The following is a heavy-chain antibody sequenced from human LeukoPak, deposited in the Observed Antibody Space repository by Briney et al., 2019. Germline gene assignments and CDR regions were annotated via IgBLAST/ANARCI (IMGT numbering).Heavy chain of an antibody. J-gene: IGHJ6*02. Sequence: SVKVSCKASGGTFNSYAISWVRQAPGQGLEWMGGIIPIFGTANYAQKFQGRVTITADESTSTAYMELSSLRSEDTAVYYCARNNIVVVPAANDYYYYYGMDVWGQGTRSPSP. D-gene: IGHD2-2*01. CDR2: IIPIFGTA. CDR3: ARNNIVVVPAANDYYYYYGMDV. CDR1: GGTFNSYA. V-gene: IGHV1-69*13.